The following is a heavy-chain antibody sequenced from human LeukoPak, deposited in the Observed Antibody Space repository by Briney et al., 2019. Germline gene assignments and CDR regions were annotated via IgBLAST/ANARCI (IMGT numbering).Heavy chain of an antibody. CDR1: GGTFSSYA. Sequence: ASVKVSCKASGGTFSSYAISWVRQAPGQGLEWMGWINAGNGNTKYSQKFQGRVTITRDTSASTAYMELSSLRSEDTAVYYCARGRMVVAATPDWFDPWGQGTLVTVSS. J-gene: IGHJ5*02. CDR2: INAGNGNT. V-gene: IGHV1-3*01. D-gene: IGHD2-15*01. CDR3: ARGRMVVAATPDWFDP.